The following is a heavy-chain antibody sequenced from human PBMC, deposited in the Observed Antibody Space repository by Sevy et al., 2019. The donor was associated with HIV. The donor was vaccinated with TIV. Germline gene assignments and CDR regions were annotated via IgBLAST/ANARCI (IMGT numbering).Heavy chain of an antibody. CDR3: VREGVGGYSYSLDY. Sequence: GGSLRLSCAASGFTFSSYWMSWVRQAPGKGLEWVATMKEDGSERNYVDSGKGRFTISRDNAKNSLYLQMNSLRAEDTAVYYCVREGVGGYSYSLDYWGQGTLVTVSS. V-gene: IGHV3-7*01. J-gene: IGHJ4*02. D-gene: IGHD5-18*01. CDR1: GFTFSSYW. CDR2: MKEDGSER.